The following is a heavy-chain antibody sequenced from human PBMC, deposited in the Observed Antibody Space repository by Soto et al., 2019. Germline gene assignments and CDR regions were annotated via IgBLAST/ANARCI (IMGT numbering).Heavy chain of an antibody. J-gene: IGHJ5*02. Sequence: SQTLSLTCVVSGDSVSSKTAAWNWIRQSPSRGLEWLGRTYFRSRWYNDYAISVKSRITINPDTSKNQFSLLLNSVTPEDTAVYYCARVSFDHFVHWFDPWGQGTLVTAS. CDR3: ARVSFDHFVHWFDP. CDR1: GDSVSSKTAA. V-gene: IGHV6-1*01. CDR2: TYFRSRWYN. D-gene: IGHD3-9*01.